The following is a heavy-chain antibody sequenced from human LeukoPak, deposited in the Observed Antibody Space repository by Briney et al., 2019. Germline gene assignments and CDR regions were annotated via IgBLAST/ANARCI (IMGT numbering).Heavy chain of an antibody. CDR1: GFTFSGSA. D-gene: IGHD3-22*01. Sequence: PGGSLRLSCAASGFTFSGSAMHWVRQASGKGLEWVGRIRSKANSYATAYAASVKGRITISRVDSKNTAYLQMNSLKTEDTAVYYCTMIGVDYWGQGTLVTVSS. CDR3: TMIGVDY. J-gene: IGHJ4*02. V-gene: IGHV3-73*01. CDR2: IRSKANSYAT.